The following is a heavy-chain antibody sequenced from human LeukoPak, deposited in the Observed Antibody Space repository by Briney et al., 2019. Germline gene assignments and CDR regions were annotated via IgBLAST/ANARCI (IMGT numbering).Heavy chain of an antibody. CDR2: ISIDVDKT. CDR1: GFTFSSSA. J-gene: IGHJ4*02. D-gene: IGHD2-2*01. Sequence: AGRSLRLSCVPSGFTFSSSAMTWVRQAPGKGLEWVSSISIDVDKTYYADSVKGRVTISRDNSKTTLYLQMNSLRAEDTAVYYCAKFSRSYCSSTRCSKYFDYWGQGTLVTVSS. V-gene: IGHV3-23*01. CDR3: AKFSRSYCSSTRCSKYFDY.